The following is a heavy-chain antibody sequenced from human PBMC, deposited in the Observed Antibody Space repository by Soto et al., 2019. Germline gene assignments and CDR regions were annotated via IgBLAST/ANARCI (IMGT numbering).Heavy chain of an antibody. D-gene: IGHD6-19*01. J-gene: IGHJ3*01. CDR2: ISAYNGNT. CDR3: ARACTQWRAVGGVFDF. CDR1: GYTFTSYG. V-gene: IGHV1-18*01. Sequence: ASVKVSCKASGYTFTSYGISCVRQAPGQGLEWMGWISAYNGNTNYAQKLQGRVTMTTDTSTSTAYRELRSLRSADPAVYYCARACTQWRAVGGVFDFWGKGTMVPVS.